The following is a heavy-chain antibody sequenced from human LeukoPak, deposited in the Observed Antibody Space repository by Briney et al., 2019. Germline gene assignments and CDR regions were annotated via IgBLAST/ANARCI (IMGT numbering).Heavy chain of an antibody. J-gene: IGHJ3*02. Sequence: SETLSLTCTVSGGSISSSSYYWGWIRQPPGKGLEWIGSIYYSGSTYYNPSLKSRVTISVDTSKNQFSLKLSSVTAADTAVYYCARVPYYYDSSGYYGAFDIWGQGTMVTVSS. CDR3: ARVPYYYDSSGYYGAFDI. CDR1: GGSISSSSYY. CDR2: IYYSGST. D-gene: IGHD3-22*01. V-gene: IGHV4-39*07.